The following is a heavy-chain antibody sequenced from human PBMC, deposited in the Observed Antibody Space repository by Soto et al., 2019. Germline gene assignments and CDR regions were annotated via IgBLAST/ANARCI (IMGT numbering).Heavy chain of an antibody. J-gene: IGHJ4*02. V-gene: IGHV3-23*01. CDR1: GFSFGIYA. CDR2: ITDSGGDT. D-gene: IGHD2-2*01. CDR3: AKGSASSRPYYFDS. Sequence: GGSLRLSCAASGFSFGIYAMSWVRQAPGKGLEWFSAITDSGGDTYHADSVKGRFTISRDNSKYTLYLQMNSLRAEDTAVYYCAKGSASSRPYYFDSWGQGTLVTVSS.